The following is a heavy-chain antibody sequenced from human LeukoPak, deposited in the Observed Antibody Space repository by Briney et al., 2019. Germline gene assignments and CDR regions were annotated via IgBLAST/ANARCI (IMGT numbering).Heavy chain of an antibody. V-gene: IGHV4-34*01. CDR3: GRDRWADSSSCFEY. Sequence: SETLSLTCALYAGSFSGSYWSSTRQPPGKRQEWSWEINHSRSTNYKPSLKSRVTIAVDTSKNQYSLKLSSVTAADTAVYCCGRDRWADSSSCFEYWGEGTLVSVSS. CDR1: AGSFSGSY. D-gene: IGHD6-6*01. CDR2: INHSRST. J-gene: IGHJ4*02.